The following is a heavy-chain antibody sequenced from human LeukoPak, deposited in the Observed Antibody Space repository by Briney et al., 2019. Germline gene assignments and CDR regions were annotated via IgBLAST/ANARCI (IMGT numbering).Heavy chain of an antibody. CDR2: IYYSGST. CDR1: GGSISSYY. V-gene: IGHV4-59*01. J-gene: IGHJ5*02. D-gene: IGHD2-2*01. Sequence: SETLSLTCTVSGGSISSYYWSWIRQPPGKGLEWIGYIYYSGSTNYNPSLKSRVTISVDTSKNQFSLKLSSVTAADTAVYYCARAGPVVPAARGANWFDPWGQGTLVTVSS. CDR3: ARAGPVVPAARGANWFDP.